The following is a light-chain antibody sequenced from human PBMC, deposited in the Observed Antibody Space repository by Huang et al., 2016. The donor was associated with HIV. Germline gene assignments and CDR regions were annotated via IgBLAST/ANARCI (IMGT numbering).Light chain of an antibody. CDR1: QSVLYSSNNKNY. J-gene: IGKJ1*01. V-gene: IGKV4-1*01. Sequence: IVMTQSPDSLAVSLGERATINCKSSQSVLYSSNNKNYLAWYQQKPGQPPKLLIYWASPRESGVPDRFSGSGSGTDFTLTISSLQAEDVAFYYCQQYYITPWTFGQGTKVEIK. CDR2: WAS. CDR3: QQYYITPWT.